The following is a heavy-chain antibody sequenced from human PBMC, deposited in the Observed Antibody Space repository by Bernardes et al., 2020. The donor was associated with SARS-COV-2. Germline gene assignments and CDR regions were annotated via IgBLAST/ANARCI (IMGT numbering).Heavy chain of an antibody. CDR2: INQDGSHA. Sequence: GGSLRLSCVASGFNFANYKMSWVRQAPGKGLECVASINQDGSHADYVDSVKGRFTISRDNAKNSLYLQMNGLRVEDTALYYCAGGGGYWGQGALVTVSS. D-gene: IGHD2-15*01. CDR1: GFNFANYK. CDR3: AGGGGY. J-gene: IGHJ4*02. V-gene: IGHV3-7*04.